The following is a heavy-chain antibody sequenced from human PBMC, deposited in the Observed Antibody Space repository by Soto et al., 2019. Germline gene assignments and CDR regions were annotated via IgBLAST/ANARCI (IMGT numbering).Heavy chain of an antibody. J-gene: IGHJ4*02. CDR3: AGTSIAARVDY. V-gene: IGHV4-59*08. D-gene: IGHD6-6*01. Sequence: PSETLSLTCTVSVASISSYYWSWIRQTPGKGLEWIGYIYYSGSTNYNPSLKSRVTISVDTSKNQFSLKLSSVTAADTAVYYCAGTSIAARVDYCCQGTLVTVPS. CDR2: IYYSGST. CDR1: VASISSYY.